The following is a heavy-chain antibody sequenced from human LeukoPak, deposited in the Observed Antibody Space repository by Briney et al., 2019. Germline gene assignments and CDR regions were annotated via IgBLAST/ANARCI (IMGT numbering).Heavy chain of an antibody. J-gene: IGHJ4*02. V-gene: IGHV4-39*07. Sequence: SETLSLTCTVSGGSISISNYYWGWIRQPPGKGLEWIGSIYYSGSTYYNPSLKSRVTISVDTSKNQFSLKLSSVTAADTGVYYCARTYASGSNGGFDYWGQGTLLTVSS. CDR2: IYYSGST. CDR1: GGSISISNYY. D-gene: IGHD3-10*01. CDR3: ARTYASGSNGGFDY.